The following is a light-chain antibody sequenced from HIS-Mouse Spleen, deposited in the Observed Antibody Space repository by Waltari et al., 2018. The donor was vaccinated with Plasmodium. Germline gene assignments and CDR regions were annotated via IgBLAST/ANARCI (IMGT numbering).Light chain of an antibody. V-gene: IGLV1-44*01. Sequence: QSVLTQPPSASGTPGQRVTISCSGSSSNIGSNTVNWYQQLPGTAPKLLIYSNNQRPSGVPDRGSGSKSGTSASLAISGLQSEDEADYYCAAWDDSLRVFGGGTKLTVL. CDR3: AAWDDSLRV. CDR1: SSNIGSNT. CDR2: SNN. J-gene: IGLJ3*02.